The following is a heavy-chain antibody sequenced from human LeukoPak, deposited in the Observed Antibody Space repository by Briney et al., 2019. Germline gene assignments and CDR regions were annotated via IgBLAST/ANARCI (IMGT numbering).Heavy chain of an antibody. V-gene: IGHV3-30*18. CDR1: GFTFSSCG. CDR2: ISYDGSDK. J-gene: IGHJ6*02. D-gene: IGHD4-17*01. CDR3: AKDRASVTTSLYYYYYGMDV. Sequence: GGSLRLSCAASGFTFSSCGMHWVRQAPGKGLEWVAVISYDGSDKYYADSVKGRFTISRVNSKNTVYLQMNSLRADDTAVYFCAKDRASVTTSLYYYYYGMDVWGQGTTVTVSS.